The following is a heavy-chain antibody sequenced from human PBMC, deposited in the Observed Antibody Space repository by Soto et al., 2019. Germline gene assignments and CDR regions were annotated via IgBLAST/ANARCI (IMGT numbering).Heavy chain of an antibody. J-gene: IGHJ4*02. CDR1: GFTFSNYA. D-gene: IGHD6-13*01. Sequence: EVQLLESGGGLVQPGGSLRLSCAASGFTFSNYAVTWVRQAPGKGLEWVSTISGSGGSTYYADSVKGRCTISRDNSKNRLYLQMNSLRAEDTAVYYCAKDQGSSWYEIDYWGQGTLVTVSS. V-gene: IGHV3-23*01. CDR3: AKDQGSSWYEIDY. CDR2: ISGSGGST.